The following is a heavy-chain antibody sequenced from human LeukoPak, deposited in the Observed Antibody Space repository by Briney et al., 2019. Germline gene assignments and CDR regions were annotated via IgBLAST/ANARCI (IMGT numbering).Heavy chain of an antibody. CDR1: GGSISSYY. CDR2: IYYSGST. J-gene: IGHJ4*02. Sequence: PSETLSLTCTVSGGSISSYYWSWIRQPPGKGLEWIGSIYYSGSTYYNPSLKSRVTISVDTSKNQFSLKPSSVTAADTAVYYCARDYYDSSGYYDPYYFDYWGQGTLVTVSS. D-gene: IGHD3-22*01. CDR3: ARDYYDSSGYYDPYYFDY. V-gene: IGHV4-59*12.